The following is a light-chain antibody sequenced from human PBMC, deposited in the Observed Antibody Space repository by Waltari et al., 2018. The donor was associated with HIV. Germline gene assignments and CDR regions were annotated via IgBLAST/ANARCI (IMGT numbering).Light chain of an antibody. CDR1: QNIDNW. CDR2: RTS. V-gene: IGKV1-5*03. J-gene: IGKJ2*01. Sequence: DVQMTQSPSNLYASVGDTVVITCRASQNIDNWLAWYHQRPGRAPKLLIYRTSVLESGVSSRFSGSGSGTEFTLTIRSLQPDDVGTYFCQQYSTHYGFGQGTRVE. CDR3: QQYSTHYG.